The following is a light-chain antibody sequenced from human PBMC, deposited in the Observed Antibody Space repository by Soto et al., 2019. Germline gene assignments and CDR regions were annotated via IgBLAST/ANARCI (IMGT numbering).Light chain of an antibody. J-gene: IGLJ7*01. Sequence: QSVLTQPASVSGSPGQSITISCTGTSSDVGGYNYVSWYQQHPGKAPKVMIYEVSKRPSGVSNRFSGSKSGNTASLTISGLQAEDEADYYCSSYTSSSTRVFGTGTQLTVL. CDR1: SSDVGGYNY. CDR3: SSYTSSSTRV. V-gene: IGLV2-14*01. CDR2: EVS.